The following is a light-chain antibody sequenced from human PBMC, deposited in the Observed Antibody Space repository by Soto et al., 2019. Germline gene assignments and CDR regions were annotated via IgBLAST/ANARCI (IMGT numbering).Light chain of an antibody. CDR2: DAS. CDR1: QSIERW. Sequence: IQMTQSLSTLSASVGDRVTIPCRASQSIERWLAWYQQKPGKVPKLLTYDASSLESGVPSRFSGSGSGTEFTLTISSLQPDDFATYYCQQYNGYLTWTFGQGTKVENK. V-gene: IGKV1-5*01. CDR3: QQYNGYLTWT. J-gene: IGKJ1*01.